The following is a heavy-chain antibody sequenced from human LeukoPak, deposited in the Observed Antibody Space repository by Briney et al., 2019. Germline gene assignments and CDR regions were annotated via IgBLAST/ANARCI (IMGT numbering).Heavy chain of an antibody. Sequence: PRGSLRLSCAASGFTFSDYSMNWVRQAPGKGLEWISYVGISSGNTKYADSVKGRFTISGDSAKSSVFLQMNSLRVEDTAVYYCARDHRYAFDNWGQGTLVTVSS. CDR1: GFTFSDYS. CDR3: ARDHRYAFDN. CDR2: VGISSGNT. D-gene: IGHD5-12*01. V-gene: IGHV3-48*04. J-gene: IGHJ4*02.